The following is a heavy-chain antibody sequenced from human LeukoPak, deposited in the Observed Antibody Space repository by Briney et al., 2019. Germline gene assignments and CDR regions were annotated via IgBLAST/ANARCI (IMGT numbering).Heavy chain of an antibody. CDR2: INWNGGST. J-gene: IGHJ5*02. CDR1: GGSFSGYY. V-gene: IGHV3-20*01. CDR3: ARGQRFLEWFGWFDP. Sequence: PSETLSLTCAVYGGSFSGYYWSWVRQAPGKGLEWVSGINWNGGSTGYADSVKGRFTISRDNARNSLYLQMNSLRAEDTALYHCARGQRFLEWFGWFDPWGQGTLVTVSS. D-gene: IGHD3-3*01.